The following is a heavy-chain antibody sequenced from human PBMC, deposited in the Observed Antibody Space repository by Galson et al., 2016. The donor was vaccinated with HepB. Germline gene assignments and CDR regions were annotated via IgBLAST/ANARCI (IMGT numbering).Heavy chain of an antibody. D-gene: IGHD6-25*01. Sequence: SLRLSCAVFGFNLNSCSMNWVRQAPGKGLEWISYITSSSSLIFYADSVKGRFIISRDNARTSLSLQMNSLRVDDTSRYYCVSGYTSGIWGPGTMVIVSA. J-gene: IGHJ3*02. CDR2: ITSSSSLI. CDR3: VSGYTSGI. V-gene: IGHV3-48*04. CDR1: GFNLNSCS.